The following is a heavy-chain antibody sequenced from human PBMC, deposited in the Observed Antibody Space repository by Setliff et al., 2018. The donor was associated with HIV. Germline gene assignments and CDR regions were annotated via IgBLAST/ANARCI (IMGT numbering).Heavy chain of an antibody. CDR3: ARHRDPPGSSWIFYYYYMDL. CDR2: IYTSGNT. CDR1: GDSISSGGYY. V-gene: IGHV4-61*09. D-gene: IGHD6-13*01. Sequence: SETLSLTCKVSGDSISSGGYYWTWIRKPAGKGLEWIGHIYTSGNTNYNPSLKSRVTISVDTSKNQFSLKLSSVTAADTGVYYCARHRDPPGSSWIFYYYYMDLWGGGTTVTVS. J-gene: IGHJ6*03.